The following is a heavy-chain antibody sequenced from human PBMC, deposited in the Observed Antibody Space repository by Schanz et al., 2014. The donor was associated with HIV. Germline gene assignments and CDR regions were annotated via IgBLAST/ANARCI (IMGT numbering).Heavy chain of an antibody. CDR1: GFSFDTFG. CDR3: AKDGNLYDSRYRGKGNYYHYYGMDV. Sequence: QVQLVESGGGVVQPGRSLRLSCAGSGFSFDTFGIHWVRQAPGKGLEWLAVISYDGRNKKFANSVKGRFPISRDNSKNTVYLQAKSLRPEDTXXYYCAKDGNLYDSRYRGKGNYYHYYGMDVWGQGTTVTVS. J-gene: IGHJ6*02. CDR2: ISYDGRNK. V-gene: IGHV3-30*18. D-gene: IGHD3-22*01.